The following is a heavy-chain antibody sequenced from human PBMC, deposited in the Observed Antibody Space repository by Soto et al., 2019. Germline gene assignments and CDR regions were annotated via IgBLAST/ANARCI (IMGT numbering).Heavy chain of an antibody. V-gene: IGHV4-59*01. J-gene: IGHJ5*02. D-gene: IGHD3-10*02. CDR1: DGSIGSDY. CDR2: IDYSGNT. Sequence: QVQLQESGPGLVKPSETLSLTCTVSDGSIGSDYWSWIRQPPGKGLEWLGNIDYSGNTNYNPSLKSRVTMSIDTSKNRFSLKLASVTTADTAVYYCARMFDNYVNGNWFDPWGQGTLVTVSS. CDR3: ARMFDNYVNGNWFDP.